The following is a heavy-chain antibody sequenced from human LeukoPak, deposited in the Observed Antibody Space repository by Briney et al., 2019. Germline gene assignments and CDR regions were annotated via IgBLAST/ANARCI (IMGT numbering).Heavy chain of an antibody. Sequence: GASLILSCAASGFTFNKDGMSWVRQAPGKGQEWGSTVNENGAEAHYADSVKGQFTISRDNSKNSVLLQMNSLRADDTALYYCTKGDGGWYPIDYWGQGTLVIVSS. D-gene: IGHD6-19*01. V-gene: IGHV3-23*01. CDR2: VNENGAEA. CDR3: TKGDGGWYPIDY. CDR1: GFTFNKDG. J-gene: IGHJ4*02.